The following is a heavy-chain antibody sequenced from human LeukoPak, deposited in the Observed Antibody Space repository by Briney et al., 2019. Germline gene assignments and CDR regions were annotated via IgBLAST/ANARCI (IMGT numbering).Heavy chain of an antibody. V-gene: IGHV4-31*03. CDR1: GGSISSGGYY. D-gene: IGHD2-15*01. J-gene: IGHJ4*02. CDR3: ARVSPLVVVAAYYFDY. Sequence: PSQTLSLTCTVSGGSISSGGYYWSWIRQHPGKGLEWIGYIYYSGSTYYNPSLKSRVTISVDTSKNQFSLKLSSVTAADTAVYYCARVSPLVVVAAYYFDYWGQGTLVTVSS. CDR2: IYYSGST.